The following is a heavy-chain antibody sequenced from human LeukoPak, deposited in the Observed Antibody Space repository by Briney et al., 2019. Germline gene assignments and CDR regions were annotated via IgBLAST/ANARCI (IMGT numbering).Heavy chain of an antibody. CDR1: GYTFTSYG. Sequence: ASVKVSCKASGYTFTSYGISWVRQAPGQGLEWMGWISAYNGNTNYAQKLQGRVTMTTDTSTSTAYMELRSLRSDDTAVYYCARLLYYYDSSVYYRGGNLFDPWGQGTLVTVSS. J-gene: IGHJ5*02. V-gene: IGHV1-18*01. D-gene: IGHD3-22*01. CDR2: ISAYNGNT. CDR3: ARLLYYYDSSVYYRGGNLFDP.